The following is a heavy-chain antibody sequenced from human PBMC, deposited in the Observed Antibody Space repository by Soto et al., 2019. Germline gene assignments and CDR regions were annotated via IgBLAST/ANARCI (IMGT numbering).Heavy chain of an antibody. CDR1: GFTFSSYG. CDR3: ARDPGIRLWFGELLSYGMDV. J-gene: IGHJ6*02. Sequence: SLRLSCAASGFTFSSYGMHWVRQAPGKGLEWVAVIWYDGSNKYYADSVKGRFTISRDNSKNTLYLQMNSLRAEDTAVYYCARDPGIRLWFGELLSYGMDVWGQGTTVTVSS. V-gene: IGHV3-33*01. D-gene: IGHD3-10*01. CDR2: IWYDGSNK.